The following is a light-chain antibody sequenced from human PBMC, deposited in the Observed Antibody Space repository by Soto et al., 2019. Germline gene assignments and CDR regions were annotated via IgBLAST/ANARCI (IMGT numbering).Light chain of an antibody. CDR2: EVS. V-gene: IGLV2-14*01. J-gene: IGLJ3*02. Sequence: QSALTQPASVSGSPGQSITISCTGTSSDVGSYNSVSWYQQYPGKAPKLMIYEVSNRPSGVSNRFSGSKSGNTASLTISGRQAEDEADYYCSSYTTSSPWVFGGGTKLTVL. CDR3: SSYTTSSPWV. CDR1: SSDVGSYNS.